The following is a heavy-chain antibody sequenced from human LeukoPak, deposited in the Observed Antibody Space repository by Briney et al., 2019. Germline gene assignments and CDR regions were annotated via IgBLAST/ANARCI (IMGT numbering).Heavy chain of an antibody. Sequence: GESLKISCQGSGYSFTSYWIGWMRQMPGKGLEWMGIRYPGDSETRYSPSFQSQITISADQSISTAYLQWSSLKASDTAMYYCATTLYSGIYGDAFDVWGQGTMVTVSS. J-gene: IGHJ3*01. CDR2: RYPGDSET. CDR1: GYSFTSYW. V-gene: IGHV5-51*03. CDR3: ATTLYSGIYGDAFDV. D-gene: IGHD1-26*01.